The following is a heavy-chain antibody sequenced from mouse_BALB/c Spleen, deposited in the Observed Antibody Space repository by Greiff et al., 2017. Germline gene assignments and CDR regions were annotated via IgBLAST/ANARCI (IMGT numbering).Heavy chain of an antibody. J-gene: IGHJ1*01. CDR2: ISSGGSYT. CDR3: ARHGDYGNYGYFDV. D-gene: IGHD2-1*01. CDR1: GFTFSSYA. Sequence: EVQVVESGGGLVKPGGSLKLSCAASGFTFSSYAMSWVRQTPEKRLEWVATISSGGSYTYYPDSVKGRFTISRDNAKNTLYLQMSSLRSEDTAMYYCARHGDYGNYGYFDVWGAGTTVTVSS. V-gene: IGHV5-9-3*01.